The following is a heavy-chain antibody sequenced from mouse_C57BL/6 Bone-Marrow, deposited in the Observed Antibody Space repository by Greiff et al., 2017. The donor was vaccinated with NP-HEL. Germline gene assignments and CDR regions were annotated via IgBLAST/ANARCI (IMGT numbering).Heavy chain of an antibody. CDR1: GYTFTDYY. CDR2: INPTKGGT. Sequence: EVQLQQSGPELVKPGAPGKISGKASGYTFTDYYWNGVKQSHGKSLEWIGDINPTKGGTSTNQKFKGRATLTVDKSSSTAYMELRSLTSEDSAVYYCARDGKVAPDYWGQGTTLTVSS. J-gene: IGHJ2*01. V-gene: IGHV1-26*01. CDR3: ARDGKVAPDY. D-gene: IGHD1-1*01.